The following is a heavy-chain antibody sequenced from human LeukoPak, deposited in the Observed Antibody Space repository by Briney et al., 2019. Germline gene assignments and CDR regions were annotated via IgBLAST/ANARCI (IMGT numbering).Heavy chain of an antibody. CDR3: ARGFPPRMYYDSSGYYSYYFDY. CDR2: TIPIFGTA. V-gene: IGHV1-69*06. CDR1: GGTFSSYA. D-gene: IGHD3-22*01. J-gene: IGHJ4*02. Sequence: SVKVSCKASGGTFSSYAISWVRQAPGQGLEWMGGTIPIFGTANYAQKFQGRVTITADRSTSTAYMELSSLRSEDTAVYYCARGFPPRMYYDSSGYYSYYFDYWGQGTLVTVSS.